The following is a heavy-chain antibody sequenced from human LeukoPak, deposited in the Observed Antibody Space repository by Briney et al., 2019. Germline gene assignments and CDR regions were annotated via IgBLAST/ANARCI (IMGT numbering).Heavy chain of an antibody. V-gene: IGHV4-39*01. D-gene: IGHD6-19*01. Sequence: SETLSLTCTVSGGSISSTNYYWGWIRQPPGKGLEWIGTIYYTGTTYYNPSLRSRVTISVDTSKHQFSLKLSSVTAADTAVFYCAKHCITVAGENFDYWGQGTLVTVSS. CDR2: IYYTGTT. J-gene: IGHJ4*02. CDR1: GGSISSTNYY. CDR3: AKHCITVAGENFDY.